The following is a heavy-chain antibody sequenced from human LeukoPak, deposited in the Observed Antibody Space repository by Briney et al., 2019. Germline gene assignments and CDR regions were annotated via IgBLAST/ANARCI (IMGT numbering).Heavy chain of an antibody. CDR3: ATGSGCSSTSCSNWFDP. J-gene: IGHJ5*02. D-gene: IGHD2-2*01. CDR2: ISAYNRNT. CDR1: GYTFTSYG. Sequence: ASVKVSCKASGYTFTSYGISWVRQAPGQGLEWMGWISAYNRNTNYAQKLQGRVTMTTDTSTSTAYMELRSLRSDDTAVYYCATGSGCSSTSCSNWFDPWGQGTLVTVSS. V-gene: IGHV1-18*01.